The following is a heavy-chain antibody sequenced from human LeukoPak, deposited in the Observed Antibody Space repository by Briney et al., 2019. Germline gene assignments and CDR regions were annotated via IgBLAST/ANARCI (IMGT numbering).Heavy chain of an antibody. J-gene: IGHJ3*01. CDR1: GFTFNSYS. V-gene: IGHV3-21*03. CDR2: ISSSNII. Sequence: GGSLRLSCLASGFTFNSYSMNWVRQAPGKGLEWVSSISSSNIIYYADSVKGRFTVSRDNAKNSLYLQMNSLRVEDTAIYYCARGDYFDRAFDVWGQGTMVTVS. CDR3: ARGDYFDRAFDV. D-gene: IGHD3-22*01.